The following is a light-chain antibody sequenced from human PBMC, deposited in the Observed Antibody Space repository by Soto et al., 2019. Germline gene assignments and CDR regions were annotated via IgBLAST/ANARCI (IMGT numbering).Light chain of an antibody. CDR2: AAS. V-gene: IGKV1-39*01. CDR3: QQSYSPPRT. CDR1: QSITSW. Sequence: VQVTQSPSTLSASVGDRVTIPCRASQSITSWLAWYQQQPGKAPKLLIYAASSLQSAVPSRFSGSGSGTDFALTISILQPDDFATYYCQQSYSPPRTFGQGTKVDIK. J-gene: IGKJ1*01.